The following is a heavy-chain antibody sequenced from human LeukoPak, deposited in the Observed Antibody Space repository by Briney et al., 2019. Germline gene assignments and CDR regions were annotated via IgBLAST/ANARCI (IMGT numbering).Heavy chain of an antibody. CDR2: IRYDGSNK. D-gene: IGHD6-13*01. CDR1: GFTFSSYG. J-gene: IGHJ4*02. Sequence: PGGSLRLSCAASGFTFSSYGMHWVRQAPGKGLEWVAFIRYDGSNKYYADSVKGRFTISRDNSKNTLYLQMNSLRAEDTAVYYCVKRGSSSWSPDYWGQGTLVTVSS. V-gene: IGHV3-30*02. CDR3: VKRGSSSWSPDY.